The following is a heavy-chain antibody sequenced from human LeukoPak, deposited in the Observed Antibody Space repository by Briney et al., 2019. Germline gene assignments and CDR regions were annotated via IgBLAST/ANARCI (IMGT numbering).Heavy chain of an antibody. CDR2: ISYDGSNK. Sequence: GGSLRLSCAASGFTFSSYGMHWVRQAPGKGLEWVAVISYDGSNKYHADSVKGRFTISRDNSKNTLYLQMNSLRAEDTAVYYCANALLRGGSWYPPPDYWGQGTLVTVSS. CDR3: ANALLRGGSWYPPPDY. V-gene: IGHV3-30*18. J-gene: IGHJ4*02. D-gene: IGHD6-13*01. CDR1: GFTFSSYG.